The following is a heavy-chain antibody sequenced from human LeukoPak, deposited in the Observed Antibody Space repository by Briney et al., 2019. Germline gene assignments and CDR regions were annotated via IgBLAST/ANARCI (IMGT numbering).Heavy chain of an antibody. J-gene: IGHJ4*02. V-gene: IGHV4-34*01. CDR2: INHSGST. CDR3: ARRDYRRRMDY. CDR1: GGSFSGYY. D-gene: IGHD1-14*01. Sequence: SETPSLTCAVYGGSFSGYYWSWIRQPPGKGLEWIGEINHSGSTNYNSSLKSRVTISVDTSKNQFSLKPSSVTAADTAVYYCARRDYRRRMDYWGQGTLVTVSS.